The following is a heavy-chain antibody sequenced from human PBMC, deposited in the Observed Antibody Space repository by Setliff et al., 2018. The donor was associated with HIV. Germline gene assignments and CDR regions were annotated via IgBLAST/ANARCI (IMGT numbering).Heavy chain of an antibody. D-gene: IGHD6-13*01. CDR2: TRDKARGYTT. Sequence: GGSLRLSCAASGFTFSDHYMDWVRQAPGKGREWVGRTRDKARGYTTEYAASVKGRFTISRDDSKNSLYLQMNSLKTEDTAVYYCARAGAATAGKSYHYDMDVWGQGTTVTVSS. J-gene: IGHJ6*02. V-gene: IGHV3-72*01. CDR1: GFTFSDHY. CDR3: ARAGAATAGKSYHYDMDV.